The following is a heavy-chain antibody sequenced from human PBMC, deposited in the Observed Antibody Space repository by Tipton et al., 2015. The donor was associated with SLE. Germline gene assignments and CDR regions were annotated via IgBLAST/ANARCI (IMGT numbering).Heavy chain of an antibody. CDR1: GFTFSSYA. D-gene: IGHD1-26*01. J-gene: IGHJ3*02. Sequence: SLRLSCAASGFTFSSYAMHWVRQAPGKGLEWVAVISYDGSNKYYADSVKGRFTISRDNAKNSLYLQMNSLRAEDTALYYCAKLRLDAFDIWGQGTMVTVSS. V-gene: IGHV3-30*04. CDR3: AKLRLDAFDI. CDR2: ISYDGSNK.